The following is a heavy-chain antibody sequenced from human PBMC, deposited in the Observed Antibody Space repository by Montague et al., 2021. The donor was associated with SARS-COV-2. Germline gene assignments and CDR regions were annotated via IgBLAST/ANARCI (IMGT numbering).Heavy chain of an antibody. D-gene: IGHD4-11*01. V-gene: IGHV4-34*01. Sequence: SETLSLTCAVHGGSFSGYYWTWIRQSPRKGLEWIGEINHSGSTNYNPSLKSRVTISVDTSKNQFSLKLSSVTAADTAVYYCACGEITTRGRIYYYGTDVWGQGTTVTVSS. J-gene: IGHJ6*02. CDR1: GGSFSGYY. CDR2: INHSGST. CDR3: ACGEITTRGRIYYYGTDV.